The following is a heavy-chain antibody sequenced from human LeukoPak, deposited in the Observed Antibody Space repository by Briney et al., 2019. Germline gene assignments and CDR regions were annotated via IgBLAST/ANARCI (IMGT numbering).Heavy chain of an antibody. V-gene: IGHV4-30-4*01. CDR1: GGSISSGDYY. CDR2: IYYSGST. J-gene: IGHJ5*02. D-gene: IGHD3-22*01. Sequence: SQTLSLTCTVSGGSISSGDYYWSWIRQPPGKGLEWIGYIYYSGSTYYNPSLKSRVTISVDTSKNQFSLKLSSVTAADTAVYYCARVKRDSSGYYPRGNWFDPWGQGTLVTVSS. CDR3: ARVKRDSSGYYPRGNWFDP.